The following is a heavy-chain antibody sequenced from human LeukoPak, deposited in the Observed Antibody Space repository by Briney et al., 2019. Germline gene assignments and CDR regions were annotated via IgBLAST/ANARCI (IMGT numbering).Heavy chain of an antibody. CDR3: ARDSHSGSYSLYYYYYYMDV. V-gene: IGHV3-21*01. Sequence: PGGSLRLSCAASGFTFSSYSMNWVRQAPGKGLEWVSSISSSSSYIYYADSVKGRFTISRDNAKNSLYLQMNSLRAEDTAVYYCARDSHSGSYSLYYYYYYMDVWGKGTTVTVSS. D-gene: IGHD1-26*01. CDR2: ISSSSSYI. CDR1: GFTFSSYS. J-gene: IGHJ6*03.